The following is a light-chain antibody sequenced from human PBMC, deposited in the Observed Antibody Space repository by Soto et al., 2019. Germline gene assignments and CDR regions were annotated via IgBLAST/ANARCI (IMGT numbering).Light chain of an antibody. CDR2: GAS. J-gene: IGKJ1*01. CDR3: QQYNNWPPWT. CDR1: HTITSN. V-gene: IGKV3-15*01. Sequence: IVMTQSPATLSVSPGERATLSCRASHTITSNLAWYQQKPGQAPRLLIYGASTRATGIPARFSGSGSGTEFTLTISGLQSEDFAVYYCQQYNNWPPWTFGRGTKVDIK.